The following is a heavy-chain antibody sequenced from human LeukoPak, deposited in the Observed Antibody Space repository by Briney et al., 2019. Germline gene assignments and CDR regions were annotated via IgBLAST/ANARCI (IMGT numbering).Heavy chain of an antibody. Sequence: SQTLSVTCVIFGDSFSSNSAAWNWIRQSPSRGLEWLGKTYYRSKWYDDYAVSLKSRITINPDTSKNQFSLQLNSVTPEDTAVYYCVRGRTGLGGYNDALDVWGQGTMVTVSS. D-gene: IGHD1-1*01. CDR1: GDSFSSNSAA. V-gene: IGHV6-1*01. CDR2: TYYRSKWYD. J-gene: IGHJ3*01. CDR3: VRGRTGLGGYNDALDV.